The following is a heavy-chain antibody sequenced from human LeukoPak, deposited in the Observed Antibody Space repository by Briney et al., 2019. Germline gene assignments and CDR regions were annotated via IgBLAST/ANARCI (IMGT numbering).Heavy chain of an antibody. V-gene: IGHV4-4*02. CDR3: ARATPGEIVVVTSDAFDI. Sequence: KASGTLSLTCAVSGGSISSSNWWSWVRQPPGKGLEWIGEIYHSGSTNYNPSLKSRVTISVDKSKNQFSLKLSSVTAADTAVYYCARATPGEIVVVTSDAFDIWGQGTMVTVSS. CDR1: GGSISSSNW. J-gene: IGHJ3*02. D-gene: IGHD3-22*01. CDR2: IYHSGST.